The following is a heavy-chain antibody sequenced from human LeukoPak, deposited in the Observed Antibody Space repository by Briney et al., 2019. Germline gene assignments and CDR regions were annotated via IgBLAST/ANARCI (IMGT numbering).Heavy chain of an antibody. V-gene: IGHV3-23*01. J-gene: IGHJ4*02. D-gene: IGHD3-16*01. CDR3: AKDPLHDYIVPTFDY. CDR2: ISGSGSQT. Sequence: GGSLRLSCAASGFTFSSYAMSWVRQAPGRGLQWVSAISGSGSQTYYADSVKGRFTISRDNSKNTLYLQMNRLTAEDTAMYYCAKDPLHDYIVPTFDYWGQGMLVTVSS. CDR1: GFTFSSYA.